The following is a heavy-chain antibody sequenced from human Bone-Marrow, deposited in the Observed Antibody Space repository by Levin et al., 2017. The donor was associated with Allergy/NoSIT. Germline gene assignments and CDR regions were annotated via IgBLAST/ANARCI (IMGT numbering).Heavy chain of an antibody. Sequence: PGGSLRLSCAASGFTVGNNYVAWVRQAPGKGLDWISVIYSGGGTYYADSVKGRFTISRDKSKNTVYLQMNSLRVEDTAVYYCSSAPGFSAYWGQGTLVTVSS. J-gene: IGHJ4*02. CDR2: IYSGGGT. V-gene: IGHV3-66*01. CDR1: GFTVGNNY. D-gene: IGHD2/OR15-2a*01. CDR3: SSAPGFSAY.